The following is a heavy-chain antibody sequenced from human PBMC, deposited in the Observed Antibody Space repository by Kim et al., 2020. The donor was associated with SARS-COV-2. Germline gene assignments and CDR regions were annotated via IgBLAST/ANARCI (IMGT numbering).Heavy chain of an antibody. CDR1: GYTFTSYG. D-gene: IGHD5-18*01. Sequence: ASVKVSCKASGYTFTSYGISWVRQAPGQGLEWMGWISAYNGNTNYAQKLQGRVTMTTDTSTSTAYMELRSLRSDDTAVYYCARVSGRGIQLWFPYYYYGMDVWGQGTTVTVSS. CDR2: ISAYNGNT. J-gene: IGHJ6*02. V-gene: IGHV1-18*01. CDR3: ARVSGRGIQLWFPYYYYGMDV.